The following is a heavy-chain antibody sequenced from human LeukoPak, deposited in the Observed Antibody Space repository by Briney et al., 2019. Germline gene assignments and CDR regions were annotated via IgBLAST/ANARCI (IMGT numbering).Heavy chain of an antibody. V-gene: IGHV1-69*13. CDR2: IIPIFGTA. CDR3: ARAYGGNSDYFDY. CDR1: GGTFSSYA. J-gene: IGHJ4*02. Sequence: ASVKVSCKASGGTFSSYAISWVRQAPGQGLEWMGGIIPIFGTANYAQKFQGRVTITADESTSTAYMELSSLRPEGTAVYYCARAYGGNSDYFDYWGQGTLVTVSS. D-gene: IGHD4-23*01.